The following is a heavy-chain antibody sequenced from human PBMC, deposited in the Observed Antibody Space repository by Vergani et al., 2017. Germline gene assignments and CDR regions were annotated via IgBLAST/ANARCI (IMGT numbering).Heavy chain of an antibody. J-gene: IGHJ4*02. CDR2: ILYTGST. V-gene: IGHV4-39*01. D-gene: IGHD3-22*01. Sequence: QLQLQESGPGLVKTSETLSLTCTVSGGSISSSSYYWGWIRQPPGTGLEWIGSILYTGSTYYNPSLKSRVTISVDTYKNQFSLKMTSGTAADTAVYYCARQGMMVGQSDYWGQGTLVTVSS. CDR3: ARQGMMVGQSDY. CDR1: GGSISSSSYY.